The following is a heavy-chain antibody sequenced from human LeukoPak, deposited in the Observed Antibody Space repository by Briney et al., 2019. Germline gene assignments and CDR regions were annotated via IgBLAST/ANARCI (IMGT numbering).Heavy chain of an antibody. D-gene: IGHD4-17*01. Sequence: GESLKISCKGSGYSFTSYWIGWVRQMPGKGLEWMGIIYPGDSDTRYSPSFQGQVTITADKSISTAYLQWSSLKASDTAMYYCARKYMSVTTSFDYWGQGTLVTVSS. CDR3: ARKYMSVTTSFDY. V-gene: IGHV5-51*01. CDR1: GYSFTSYW. CDR2: IYPGDSDT. J-gene: IGHJ4*02.